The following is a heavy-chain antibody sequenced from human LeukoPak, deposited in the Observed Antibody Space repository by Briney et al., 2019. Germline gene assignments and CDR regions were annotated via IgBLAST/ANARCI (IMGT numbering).Heavy chain of an antibody. Sequence: GGSLRLSCSASGFSFSRFSMHWVRQAPGKGLEYVSSISSEGGRKYYPDSVKGRFTISRDNSKNILYLQMSSLRAEDTAVYYCVKDRAIDYWGQGTLDTVSS. CDR2: ISSEGGRK. J-gene: IGHJ4*02. CDR3: VKDRAIDY. V-gene: IGHV3-64D*08. CDR1: GFSFSRFS.